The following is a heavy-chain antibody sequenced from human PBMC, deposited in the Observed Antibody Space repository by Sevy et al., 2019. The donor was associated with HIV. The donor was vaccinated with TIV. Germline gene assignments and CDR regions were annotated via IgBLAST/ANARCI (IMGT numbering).Heavy chain of an antibody. CDR3: AQVDYGDYVGWFDP. CDR2: IYWDDNK. D-gene: IGHD4-17*01. Sequence: SGPTLMNPTQTLTLTCIFSGFSLSTSGVGVGWIRQPPGKALEWLAVIYWDDNKRYHPYLQGRLTITKDTSKNQVVLTMNNMDPVDTATYYCAQVDYGDYVGWFDPWGQGNLVTVSS. CDR1: GFSLSTSGVG. J-gene: IGHJ5*02. V-gene: IGHV2-5*02.